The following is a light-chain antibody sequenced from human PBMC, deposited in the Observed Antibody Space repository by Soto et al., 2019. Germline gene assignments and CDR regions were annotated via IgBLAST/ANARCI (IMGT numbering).Light chain of an antibody. CDR1: QSVSSSY. V-gene: IGKV3-20*01. CDR2: VAS. J-gene: IGKJ5*01. CDR3: QQYGSSPIT. Sequence: EIVLTQSPGTPSLSPGERATLSCRASQSVSSSYLAWYQQRPGQAPRLLIYVASNRATGTPDRFSGSGSGTDFTLTISRLEPEDVAVYYCQQYGSSPITFGQGTRLEIK.